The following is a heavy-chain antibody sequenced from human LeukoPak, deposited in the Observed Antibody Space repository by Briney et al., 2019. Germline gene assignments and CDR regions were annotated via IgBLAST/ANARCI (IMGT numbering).Heavy chain of an antibody. CDR3: ARDPAVLDILTGYLRSPGDGGPKYYMDV. J-gene: IGHJ6*03. D-gene: IGHD3-9*01. V-gene: IGHV4-59*12. CDR1: GPSMSSYY. Sequence: SECLSLACTLYGPSMSSYYWGWVRPPPGKGLGRDGYIFYSGRTTSNTSLKSRVTIAVDTSKNQCSLKLSSVTAADTAVYYCARDPAVLDILTGYLRSPGDGGPKYYMDVWGKGTTVTVSS. CDR2: IFYSGRT.